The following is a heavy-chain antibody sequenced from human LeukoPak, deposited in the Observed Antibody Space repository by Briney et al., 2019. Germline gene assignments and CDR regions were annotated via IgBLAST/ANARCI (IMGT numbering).Heavy chain of an antibody. CDR3: ARDGTGVRGSHPYHDY. CDR1: GYTFTSYY. Sequence: ASVKVSCKASGYTFTSYYMHWVRQAPGQGLEWMGIINPSGGSTSYAQKFQGRVTMTRDTSTSTVYMELSSLGSEDTAVYYCARDGTGVRGSHPYHDYWGQGTLVTVSS. J-gene: IGHJ4*02. V-gene: IGHV1-46*01. D-gene: IGHD3-10*01. CDR2: INPSGGST.